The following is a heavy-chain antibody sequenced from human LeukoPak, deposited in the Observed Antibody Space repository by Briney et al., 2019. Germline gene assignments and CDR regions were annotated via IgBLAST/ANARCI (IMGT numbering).Heavy chain of an antibody. Sequence: GGSLRLSCAASGFTFSSYWMSWVRQAPGKGLEWVANIKQDGSEKYYVDSVKGRFTISRDNAKNSLYLQMNSLRAEDTAVYYCARIGLTGLLWFGEGGYFDYWGQGTLVTVSS. CDR2: IKQDGSEK. CDR3: ARIGLTGLLWFGEGGYFDY. D-gene: IGHD3-10*01. CDR1: GFTFSSYW. J-gene: IGHJ4*02. V-gene: IGHV3-7*01.